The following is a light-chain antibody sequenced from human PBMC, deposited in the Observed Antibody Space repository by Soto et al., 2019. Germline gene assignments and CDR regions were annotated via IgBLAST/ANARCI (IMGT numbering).Light chain of an antibody. V-gene: IGKV1-6*01. CDR1: QSISNR. J-gene: IGKJ1*01. CDR3: LQDINYPWT. Sequence: IQVTQSPSSLSASVGDRVSITCRASQSISNRLAWYQQKPGKAPKLLIYAASSLHSGVPSRFSGSGSGTDFTLAISSLQPEDSATYYCLQDINYPWTFGQGTKVDIK. CDR2: AAS.